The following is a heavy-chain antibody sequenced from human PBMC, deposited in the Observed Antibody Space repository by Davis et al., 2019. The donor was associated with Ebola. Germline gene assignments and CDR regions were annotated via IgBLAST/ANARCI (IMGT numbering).Heavy chain of an antibody. CDR3: ARDLGVLGYCSGGSCYSSDDAFDI. CDR2: INHSGST. D-gene: IGHD2-15*01. V-gene: IGHV4-34*01. Sequence: MPGGSLRLTCAVYGGSFSGYYWSWIRQPPGKGLEWIGEINHSGSTNYNPSLKSRVTISVDKSKNQFSLKLSSVTAADTAVYYCARDLGVLGYCSGGSCYSSDDAFDIWGQGTMVTVSS. J-gene: IGHJ3*02. CDR1: GGSFSGYY.